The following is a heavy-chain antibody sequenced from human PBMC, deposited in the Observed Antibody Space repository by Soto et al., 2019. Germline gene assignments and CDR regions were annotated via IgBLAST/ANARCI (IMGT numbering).Heavy chain of an antibody. CDR2: ISAYNGGT. D-gene: IGHD6-13*01. CDR1: GYTFTNYG. Sequence: QVQLVQSGAEVKKPGASVKVSCKASGYTFTNYGVSWVRQAPGQGLEWMGWISAYNGGTNYAQKLQDRVTMTTDTSTSTAYMELRSLRSDDTAVYYCASSSSWYNWFDPWGKETLVTVSS. J-gene: IGHJ5*02. V-gene: IGHV1-18*01. CDR3: ASSSSWYNWFDP.